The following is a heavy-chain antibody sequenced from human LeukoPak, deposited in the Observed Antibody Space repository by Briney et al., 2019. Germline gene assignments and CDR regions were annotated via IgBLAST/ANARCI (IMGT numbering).Heavy chain of an antibody. D-gene: IGHD5-24*01. CDR2: ISSSSSYI. CDR3: ARDQRSGHNRFDP. J-gene: IGHJ5*02. Sequence: GGSLRLSCAASGFTFSSYSMNWVRQAPGKGLEWVSSISSSSSYIYYADSVKGRFTISRDNAKNSLYLQMNSLRAEDTAVYYCARDQRSGHNRFDPWGQGTLVTVSS. CDR1: GFTFSSYS. V-gene: IGHV3-21*01.